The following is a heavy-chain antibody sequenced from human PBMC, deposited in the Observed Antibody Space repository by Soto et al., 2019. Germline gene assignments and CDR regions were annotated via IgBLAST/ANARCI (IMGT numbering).Heavy chain of an antibody. D-gene: IGHD1-26*01. V-gene: IGHV4-30-4*01. Sequence: SETLSLTCTVSGGSISSGDYYWSWIRQPPGKGLEWIGYIYSSGSTYYNPSLKSRVTMSVDTSKNQFSLKLSSVTAADTAVYYCARAGSSFRELQVLYYFDYWGQGTLVTVSS. CDR1: GGSISSGDYY. CDR3: ARAGSSFRELQVLYYFDY. CDR2: IYSSGST. J-gene: IGHJ4*02.